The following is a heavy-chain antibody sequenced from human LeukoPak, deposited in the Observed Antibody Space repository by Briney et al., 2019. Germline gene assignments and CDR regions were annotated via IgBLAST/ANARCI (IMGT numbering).Heavy chain of an antibody. V-gene: IGHV4-4*07. J-gene: IGHJ3*02. CDR1: GGSISSYY. CDR3: AIRSRYYYDSSGYLNDAFDI. D-gene: IGHD3-22*01. Sequence: SETLSLTCTVSGGSISSYYWSWIRQPAGKGLEWIGRIYTSGSTNYNLSLKSRVTMSVDTSKNQFSLKLSSVTAADTAVYYCAIRSRYYYDSSGYLNDAFDIWGQGTMVTVSS. CDR2: IYTSGST.